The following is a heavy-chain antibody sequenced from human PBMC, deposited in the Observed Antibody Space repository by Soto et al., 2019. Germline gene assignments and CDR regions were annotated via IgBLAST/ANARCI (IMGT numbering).Heavy chain of an antibody. CDR3: AREKAAVIADLDI. D-gene: IGHD2-21*01. Sequence: GGSLRLSCKASGFMFNNSAMTWVRQAPGQGLQWVASVSDNGGSRGGTYYVDSVKGRFTISRDNSKNTLYLQLDSLTGADTAVYYCAREKAAVIADLDIWGQGTMVTVSS. V-gene: IGHV3-23*01. J-gene: IGHJ3*02. CDR2: VSDNGGSRGGT. CDR1: GFMFNNSA.